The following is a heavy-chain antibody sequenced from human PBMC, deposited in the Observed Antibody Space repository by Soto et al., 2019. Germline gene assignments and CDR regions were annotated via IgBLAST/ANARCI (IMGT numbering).Heavy chain of an antibody. J-gene: IGHJ3*02. Sequence: ASVKVSCKASGYTFTSYDINWVRQATGQGLEWMGWMNPNSGNTGYAQKFQGRVTMTRNTSISTAYMELSSLRSEDTAVYYCARVALYYDFWSGSPDAFDIWGQGTMVTVSS. D-gene: IGHD3-3*01. CDR3: ARVALYYDFWSGSPDAFDI. CDR1: GYTFTSYD. CDR2: MNPNSGNT. V-gene: IGHV1-8*01.